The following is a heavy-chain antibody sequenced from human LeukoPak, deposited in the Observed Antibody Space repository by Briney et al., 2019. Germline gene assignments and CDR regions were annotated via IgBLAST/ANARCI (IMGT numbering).Heavy chain of an antibody. Sequence: PGGSLRLSCAASGFTFSSYSMNWVRQAPGKGLEWVSSISSSSSYIYYADSVKGRFTISRDNAKNSLYLQMNSLRAEDTAVYYCARVGGCSSTSCLYYYYMDVWGKGTTVTVSS. CDR1: GFTFSSYS. V-gene: IGHV3-21*01. J-gene: IGHJ6*03. D-gene: IGHD2-2*01. CDR2: ISSSSSYI. CDR3: ARVGGCSSTSCLYYYYMDV.